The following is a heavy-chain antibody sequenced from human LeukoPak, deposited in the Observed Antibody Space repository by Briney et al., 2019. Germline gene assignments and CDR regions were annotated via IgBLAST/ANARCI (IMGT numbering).Heavy chain of an antibody. V-gene: IGHV3-7*01. CDR1: GFTFSGYW. Sequence: QPGGSLRLSCGASGFTFSGYWMSWVRQAPGKGLEWVANIHKEGSAKRYVDSVKGRFTISRDNAKSSLYLQMNSLRVEDTAVYYCARDRGFGADDYWGQGSLVTVSS. J-gene: IGHJ4*02. CDR3: ARDRGFGADDY. D-gene: IGHD3-10*01. CDR2: IHKEGSAK.